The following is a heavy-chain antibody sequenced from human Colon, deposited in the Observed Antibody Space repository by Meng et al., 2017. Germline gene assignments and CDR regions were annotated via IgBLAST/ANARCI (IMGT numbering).Heavy chain of an antibody. CDR1: GFTFRGFA. Sequence: EVQLLESGGVLVQLGGSLRLSCAASGFTFRGFAMVWVRQAPRRGLEWVSAVSGGGDYTFYADSVRGRFTISRDNSNNTLYLQMNSLTAEDTAVYYCAKEGLYVGKSYFEYWGQGTLVTVSS. D-gene: IGHD3-10*02. CDR2: VSGGGDYT. J-gene: IGHJ4*02. CDR3: AKEGLYVGKSYFEY. V-gene: IGHV3-23*01.